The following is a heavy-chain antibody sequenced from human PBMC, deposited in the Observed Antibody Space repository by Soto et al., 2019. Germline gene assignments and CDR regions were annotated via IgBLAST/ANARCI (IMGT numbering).Heavy chain of an antibody. CDR1: GFTFSSYG. CDR3: AKDRRPNYYYCMDV. D-gene: IGHD6-25*01. J-gene: IGHJ6*02. V-gene: IGHV3-30*18. Sequence: QVQLVESGGGVVQPGRSLRLSCAASGFTFSSYGMHWVRQAPGKGLEWVAVISYDGSNKYYADSVKGRFTISRDKSKNTLYLQMNSLRAEDTAVYYCAKDRRPNYYYCMDVWGQGTTVTVSS. CDR2: ISYDGSNK.